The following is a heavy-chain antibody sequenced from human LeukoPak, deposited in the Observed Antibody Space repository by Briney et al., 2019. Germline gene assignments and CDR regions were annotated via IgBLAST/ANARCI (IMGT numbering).Heavy chain of an antibody. D-gene: IGHD3-3*01. V-gene: IGHV3-23*01. CDR1: GFTFSSYA. Sequence: GGSLRLSCAASGFTFSSYAMSWVRQAPGKGLEGGSAISSSGASTSYTDSVNGRFTSFRDNSKNKLELQIKRLEAQGMAVYYVAKGLLLRFLEWPPLDYWGQGTLVTVSS. CDR2: ISSSGAST. CDR3: AKGLLLRFLEWPPLDY. J-gene: IGHJ4*02.